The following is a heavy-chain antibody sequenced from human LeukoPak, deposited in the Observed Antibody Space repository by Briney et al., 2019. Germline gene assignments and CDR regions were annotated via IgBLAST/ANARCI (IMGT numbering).Heavy chain of an antibody. D-gene: IGHD3-9*01. J-gene: IGHJ3*02. CDR3: ARDRWELRYFDWLLSSFDI. CDR1: GYTFTSYG. V-gene: IGHV1-18*01. CDR2: ISAYNGNT. Sequence: ASVKVSCKASGYTFTSYGISWVRQAPGQGLEWMGWISAYNGNTNYAQKLQGRVTMTTDTSTSTAYMELRSLRSGDTAVYYCARDRWELRYFDWLLSSFDIWGQGTTVTVSS.